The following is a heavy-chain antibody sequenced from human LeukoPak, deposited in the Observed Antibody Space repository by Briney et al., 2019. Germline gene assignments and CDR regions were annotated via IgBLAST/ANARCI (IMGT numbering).Heavy chain of an antibody. Sequence: SETLSLTCTVSGGSISSYYWSWIRQPPGKGLEWIGYIYYSGSTNYNPSLKSRVTISVDTSKNQFSLKLSSVTAADTAVYYCARDSGNTAMDPFDYWGQGTLVTVSS. J-gene: IGHJ4*02. D-gene: IGHD5-18*01. CDR1: GGSISSYY. V-gene: IGHV4-59*01. CDR3: ARDSGNTAMDPFDY. CDR2: IYYSGST.